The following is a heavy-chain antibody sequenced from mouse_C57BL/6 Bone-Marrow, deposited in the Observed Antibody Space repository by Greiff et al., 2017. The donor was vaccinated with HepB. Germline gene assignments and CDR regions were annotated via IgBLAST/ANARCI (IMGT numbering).Heavy chain of an antibody. D-gene: IGHD2-4*01. CDR1: GYTFTSYW. V-gene: IGHV1-55*01. CDR2: IYPGSGST. J-gene: IGHJ2*01. CDR3: ARDLYDYDGGGY. Sequence: QVQLKQPGAELVKPGASVKMSCKASGYTFTSYWITWVTQRPGQGLEWIGDIYPGSGSTNYNEKFKSKATLTVDTSSSTASMQLSSLTSEDSAVYYCARDLYDYDGGGYWGQGTTLTVSS.